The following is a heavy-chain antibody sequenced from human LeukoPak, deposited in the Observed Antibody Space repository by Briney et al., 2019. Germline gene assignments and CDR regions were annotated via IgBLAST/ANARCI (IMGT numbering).Heavy chain of an antibody. J-gene: IGHJ5*02. V-gene: IGHV3-21*01. CDR3: AREQAKRRMAAAGIHWFDP. Sequence: GGSLRLSCAASGFTFSSYSMNWVRQAPGKGLEWVSSISSSSSYIYYAGSVKGRFTISRDNAKNSLYLQMNSLRAEDTAVYYCAREQAKRRMAAAGIHWFDPWGQGTLVTVSS. D-gene: IGHD6-13*01. CDR1: GFTFSSYS. CDR2: ISSSSSYI.